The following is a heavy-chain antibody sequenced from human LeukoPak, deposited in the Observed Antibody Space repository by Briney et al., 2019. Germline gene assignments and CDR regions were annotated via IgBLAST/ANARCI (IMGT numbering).Heavy chain of an antibody. Sequence: GGSLRLSCAASRFTFSNYAMHWVRQAPGKGLEHVSAISSNGGNTHYANSVKGRFTISRDNSKNTLYLQMGSLRAEDMAVYYCARDLGQYYDTSDNWFDPWGQGTLVTVSS. CDR1: RFTFSNYA. D-gene: IGHD3-22*01. CDR2: ISSNGGNT. CDR3: ARDLGQYYDTSDNWFDP. J-gene: IGHJ5*02. V-gene: IGHV3-64*01.